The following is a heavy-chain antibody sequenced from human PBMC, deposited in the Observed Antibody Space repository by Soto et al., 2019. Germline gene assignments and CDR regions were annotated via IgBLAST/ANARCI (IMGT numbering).Heavy chain of an antibody. J-gene: IGHJ4*02. Sequence: GGSLRLSCAASGFTFSSYSMNWVRQAPGKGLEWVSYISSSSSTIYYADSVKGRFTISRDNAKNSLYLQMNSLRDEDTAVYYCARGFRKRITIFGVVMPIFDYWGQGTLVTVSS. CDR2: ISSSSSTI. V-gene: IGHV3-48*02. CDR3: ARGFRKRITIFGVVMPIFDY. CDR1: GFTFSSYS. D-gene: IGHD3-3*01.